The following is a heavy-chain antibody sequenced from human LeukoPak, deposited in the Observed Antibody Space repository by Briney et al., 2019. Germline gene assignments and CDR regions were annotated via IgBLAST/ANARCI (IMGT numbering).Heavy chain of an antibody. D-gene: IGHD3-22*01. J-gene: IGHJ4*02. CDR2: ITGSSVST. Sequence: GGSLRLSCAASGFTFSSNFMNWVRQAPGKGLEWVSSITGSSVSTYYADSVKGRFTISRDNSKNTLYLQMNSLRAEDTAVYFCAKLDYYDTHWGQGTLVTVSS. CDR3: AKLDYYDTH. CDR1: GFTFSSNF. V-gene: IGHV3-23*01.